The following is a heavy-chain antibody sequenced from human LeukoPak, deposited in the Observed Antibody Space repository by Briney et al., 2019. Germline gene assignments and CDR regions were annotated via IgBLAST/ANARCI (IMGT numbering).Heavy chain of an antibody. V-gene: IGHV3-33*08. CDR1: GFTFSSYG. D-gene: IGHD3-3*01. CDR2: IWYDGSNK. CDR3: ARGTYYDFWSGLTYYYYGMDV. Sequence: GGSLRLSCAASGFTFSSYGMHWVRQAPGKGLEWVAVIWYDGSNKYYAESVKGRFTISRDNSKNTLYLQMNSLRAEDTAVYYCARGTYYDFWSGLTYYYYGMDVWGQGTTVTVSS. J-gene: IGHJ6*02.